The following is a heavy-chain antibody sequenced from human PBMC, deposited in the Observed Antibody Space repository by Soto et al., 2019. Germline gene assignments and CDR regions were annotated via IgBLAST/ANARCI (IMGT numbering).Heavy chain of an antibody. CDR3: ARAQVKAAAGTFLLRSPKRNPGLWFDP. CDR1: GYTFTSYD. J-gene: IGHJ5*02. CDR2: MNPNSGNT. D-gene: IGHD6-13*01. Sequence: ASVKVSCKASGYTFTSYDINWVRQATGQGLEWMGWMNPNSGNTGYAQKFQGRVTMTRNTSISTAYMELSSLRSEDTAVYYCARAQVKAAAGTFLLRSPKRNPGLWFDPWGQGTLVTVSS. V-gene: IGHV1-8*01.